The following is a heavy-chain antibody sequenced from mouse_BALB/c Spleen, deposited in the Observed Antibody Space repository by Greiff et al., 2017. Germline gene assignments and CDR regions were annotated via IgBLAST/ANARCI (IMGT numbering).Heavy chain of an antibody. CDR2: ISSGGGNT. CDR3: ADRITTEYLDD. D-gene: IGHD2-4*01. Sequence: EVKLLESGGGLVKPGGSLKLSCAASGFTFSSYTMSWVRQTPEKRLEWVATISSGGGNTYYPDSVKGRFTISGDNAKNNLYLQMSSLRSEDTALYCGADRITTEYLDDWGAGTTVTVSA. J-gene: IGHJ1*01. CDR1: GFTFSSYT. V-gene: IGHV5-9*03.